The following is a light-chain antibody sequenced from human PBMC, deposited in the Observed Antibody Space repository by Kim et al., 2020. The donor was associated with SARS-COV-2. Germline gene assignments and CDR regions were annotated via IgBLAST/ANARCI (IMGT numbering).Light chain of an antibody. CDR1: QGISNY. V-gene: IGKV1-9*01. Sequence: IQLTQSPSSLSASVGDRVTITCRASQGISNYLVWYQHKAGKAPKLLIYAASTLHTGVPSRFSGSGSGTDFTLTVSSLQPEDFATYYCQQLNSYPITFGQGTRLEIK. CDR2: AAS. CDR3: QQLNSYPIT. J-gene: IGKJ5*01.